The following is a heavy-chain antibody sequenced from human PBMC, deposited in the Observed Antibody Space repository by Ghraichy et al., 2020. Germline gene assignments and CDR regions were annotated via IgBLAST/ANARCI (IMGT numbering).Heavy chain of an antibody. CDR1: GFTFSSYW. CDR2: IKQDGSER. J-gene: IGHJ4*02. V-gene: IGHV3-7*03. Sequence: GESLNISCAASGFTFSSYWMSWVRQAPGKGLEWVANIKQDGSERYYVDSVKGRFTISRDNAKNSLYLQMNSLRAEDTAVYYCAREGIVGALDYWGQGTLVTVSS. D-gene: IGHD1-26*01. CDR3: AREGIVGALDY.